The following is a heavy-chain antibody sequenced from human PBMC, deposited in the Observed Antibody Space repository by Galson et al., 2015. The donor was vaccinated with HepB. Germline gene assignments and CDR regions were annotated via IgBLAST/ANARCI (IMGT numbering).Heavy chain of an antibody. CDR3: ARDPLSPTVTTGL. D-gene: IGHD4-17*01. J-gene: IGHJ3*01. CDR2: IYAAGLT. CDR1: GFSVSANY. V-gene: IGHV3-53*01. Sequence: SLRLSCAASGFSVSANYMSWVRQAPGKGLEWLSVIYAAGLTYYADSVKGRSTISRDYSKNTLYLQMHSLRADDTAVYYCARDPLSPTVTTGLWGQGTMVTVSS.